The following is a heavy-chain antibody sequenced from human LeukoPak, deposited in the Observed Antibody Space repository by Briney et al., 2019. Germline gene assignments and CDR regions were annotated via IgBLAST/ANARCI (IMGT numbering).Heavy chain of an antibody. Sequence: PGGSLRLSCSASGFTFSSYAMHWVRQAPGKGLEYVSGISSNGGSTYYAASVKGRFTISRDNAKNSLYLQMNSLRAEDTAVYYCATVYSSGWYGWGQGTLVTVSS. CDR3: ATVYSSGWYG. CDR1: GFTFSSYA. D-gene: IGHD6-19*01. CDR2: ISSNGGST. V-gene: IGHV3-64*04. J-gene: IGHJ4*02.